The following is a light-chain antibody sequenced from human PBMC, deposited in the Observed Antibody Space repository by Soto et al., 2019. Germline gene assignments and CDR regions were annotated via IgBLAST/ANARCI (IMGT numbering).Light chain of an antibody. V-gene: IGLV2-23*01. J-gene: IGLJ2*01. Sequence: QSALTQPASVSGSPGQSITISCTGTSSDVGSYNLVSWYQQHPGKAPKLMIYEGSKRPSGVSNRFSGSKSGNTASLTISGLHAEDEADYYCCSYAGSSPVVFGGGTQLTVL. CDR2: EGS. CDR3: CSYAGSSPVV. CDR1: SSDVGSYNL.